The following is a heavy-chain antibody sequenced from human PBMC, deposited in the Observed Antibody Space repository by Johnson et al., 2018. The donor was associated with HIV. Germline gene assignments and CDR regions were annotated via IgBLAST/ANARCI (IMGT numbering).Heavy chain of an antibody. CDR3: VCLRVSLSAFDI. V-gene: IGHV3-30*02. CDR2: IRYDGPNK. D-gene: IGHD2-21*01. J-gene: IGHJ3*02. CDR1: GFTFSNYD. Sequence: VQLVESGGGVVQPGGSLRLSCAASGFTFSNYDIHWVRQAPGKGLEWVAFIRYDGPNKHYADSVKGRFTIFRDNSKNTVSIQMNSRTAEDTAVYYCVCLRVSLSAFDIWGQGTMVTVSS.